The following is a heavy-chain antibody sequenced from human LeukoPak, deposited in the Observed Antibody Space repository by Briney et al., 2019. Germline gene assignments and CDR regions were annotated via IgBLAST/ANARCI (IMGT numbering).Heavy chain of an antibody. Sequence: SETLSLTCTVSGGSISRGDYYWSWIRQPPGKGLECLGYIYYSGSTYYNPSLKSRVTISVDTSKNQFSLKLSSVTAADTAVYYCARGGDFDYWGQGTLVTVSS. V-gene: IGHV4-30-4*01. CDR2: IYYSGST. J-gene: IGHJ4*02. CDR1: GGSISRGDYY. CDR3: ARGGDFDY. D-gene: IGHD6-25*01.